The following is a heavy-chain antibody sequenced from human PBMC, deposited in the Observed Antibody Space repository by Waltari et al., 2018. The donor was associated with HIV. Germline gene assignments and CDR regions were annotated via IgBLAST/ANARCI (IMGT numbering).Heavy chain of an antibody. J-gene: IGHJ4*02. CDR3: ARAPSQYSPFGY. CDR2: ISYSGST. D-gene: IGHD3-16*01. CDR1: GGSISSHY. Sequence: QVQLQESGPGLVKPSETLSLTCTVSGGSISSHYWSWIRQPPGKGLEWIGYISYSGSTNYNPSLKSRVTISVDTSKNQFSLKLSSVTAADTAIYYCARAPSQYSPFGYWGQGTLVTVSS. V-gene: IGHV4-59*11.